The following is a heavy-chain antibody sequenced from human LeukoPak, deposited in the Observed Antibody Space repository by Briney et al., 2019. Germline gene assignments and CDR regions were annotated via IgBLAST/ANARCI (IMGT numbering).Heavy chain of an antibody. D-gene: IGHD5-24*01. CDR2: ISSSSGTI. Sequence: GGSLRLSCAASGFTFSSYSMNWVRQAPGKGLEWVSYISSSSGTIYYADSVKGRFTISRDNAKNSLYLQMNSLRAEDTAVYYCARGPRRDGFAHWGQGTLVTVSS. CDR3: ARGPRRDGFAH. CDR1: GFTFSSYS. V-gene: IGHV3-48*04. J-gene: IGHJ4*02.